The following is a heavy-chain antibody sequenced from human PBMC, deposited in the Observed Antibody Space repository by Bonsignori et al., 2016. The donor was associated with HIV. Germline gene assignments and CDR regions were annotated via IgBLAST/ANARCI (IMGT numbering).Heavy chain of an antibody. Sequence: WVRQAPGQGLEWMGWMNPNSGNTGYAQKFQGRVTMTRNTSISTAYMELSSLRSEDTAVYYCARGGRYCSSTSCYKGGRGYYYYYMDVWGKGTTVTVSS. J-gene: IGHJ6*03. V-gene: IGHV1-8*01. D-gene: IGHD2-2*02. CDR3: ARGGRYCSSTSCYKGGRGYYYYYMDV. CDR2: MNPNSGNT.